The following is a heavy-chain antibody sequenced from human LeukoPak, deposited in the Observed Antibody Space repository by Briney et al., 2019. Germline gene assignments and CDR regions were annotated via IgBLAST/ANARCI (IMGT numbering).Heavy chain of an antibody. V-gene: IGHV3-53*01. CDR3: ARDTGYNYGPVY. CDR2: LYSGGST. Sequence: GGSLRLSCAVSGFTVSSNYMNWVRQAPGKGLEWVSVLYSGGSTYCADSVRGRFTISRDNSKNTLYLQMNSLRAEDTAVYYCARDTGYNYGPVYWGQGTLVTVSS. D-gene: IGHD5-24*01. CDR1: GFTVSSNY. J-gene: IGHJ4*02.